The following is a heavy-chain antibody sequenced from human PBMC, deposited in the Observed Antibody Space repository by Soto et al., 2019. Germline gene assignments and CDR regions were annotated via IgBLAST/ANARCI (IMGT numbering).Heavy chain of an antibody. CDR3: ARGAVVVPAAPMGHWFDP. Sequence: SQTLPLTCAVYGGSFSGYYWSWIRQPPGKGLEWIGEINHSGSTNYNPSLKSRVTISVDTSKNQFSLKLSSVTAADTAVYYCARGAVVVPAAPMGHWFDPWGQGTLVTVSS. CDR2: INHSGST. CDR1: GGSFSGYY. J-gene: IGHJ5*02. D-gene: IGHD2-2*01. V-gene: IGHV4-34*01.